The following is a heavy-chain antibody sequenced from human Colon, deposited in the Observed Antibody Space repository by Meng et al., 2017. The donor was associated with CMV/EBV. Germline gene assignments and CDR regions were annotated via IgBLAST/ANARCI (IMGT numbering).Heavy chain of an antibody. D-gene: IGHD3-9*01. Sequence: SCAASGFTFSPYSMNWVRQAPGKGLEWVATIRSGSRDISYADSVEGRFTISRDDAKNSLYLEMNSLRAEDTAVYYCARDSWYYDPLTSSSTPWFDYWGQGALVTVSS. CDR1: GFTFSPYS. CDR2: IRSGSRDI. J-gene: IGHJ4*02. V-gene: IGHV3-21*01. CDR3: ARDSWYYDPLTSSSTPWFDY.